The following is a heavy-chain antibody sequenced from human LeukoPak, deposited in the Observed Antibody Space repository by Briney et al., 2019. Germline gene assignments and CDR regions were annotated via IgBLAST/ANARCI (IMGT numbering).Heavy chain of an antibody. D-gene: IGHD6-19*01. CDR2: IYYSGST. CDR1: GGSISSYY. V-gene: IGHV4-59*01. Sequence: SETLSLTCTVSGGSISSYYWSWIRQPPGKGLEWIGYIYYSGSTNYNPSLKSRVTISVDTSKNQFSLKLSSVTAADTAVYYCARGPDTGYSSGWNDYWGQGTLVTVSS. CDR3: ARGPDTGYSSGWNDY. J-gene: IGHJ4*02.